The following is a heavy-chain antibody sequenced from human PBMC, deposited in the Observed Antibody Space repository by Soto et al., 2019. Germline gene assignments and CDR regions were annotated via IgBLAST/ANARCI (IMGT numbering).Heavy chain of an antibody. CDR1: GYIFTSYG. CDR3: ARVDCTSCYSYYYGMDV. V-gene: IGHV1-18*04. J-gene: IGHJ6*02. Sequence: ASVKVSCKASGYIFTSYGISWVRQAPGQGLEWMGWISAYNGNTNYAQKLQGRVTMTTDTSTSTAYMELRSLRSDDTAVYYCARVDCTSCYSYYYGMDVWGQGTTVTVSS. D-gene: IGHD2-2*01. CDR2: ISAYNGNT.